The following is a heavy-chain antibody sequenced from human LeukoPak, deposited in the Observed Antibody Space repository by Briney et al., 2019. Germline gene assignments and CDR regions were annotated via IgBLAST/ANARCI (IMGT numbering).Heavy chain of an antibody. J-gene: IGHJ4*02. CDR2: ISYDGSNK. CDR3: AREFRALLLWFGEFGPFDY. Sequence: LRLSCAASGFTFSSYAMHWVRRAPGKGLEWVAVISYDGSNKYYADSVKGRFTISRDNSKNTLYLQMNSLRAEDTAVYYCAREFRALLLWFGEFGPFDYWGQGTLVTVSS. D-gene: IGHD3-10*01. V-gene: IGHV3-30-3*01. CDR1: GFTFSSYA.